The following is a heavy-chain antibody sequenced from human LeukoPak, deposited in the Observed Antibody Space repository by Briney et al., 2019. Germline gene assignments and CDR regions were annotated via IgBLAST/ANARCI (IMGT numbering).Heavy chain of an antibody. J-gene: IGHJ4*02. Sequence: PGGSLRLSCAASGFTFSSYGMHWVRQAPGKGLEWVAFIRYDGSNKYYADSVKGRFTISRDNSKNTLYLQMNSLRAEDTAVYYCAKEGGDYYYEGGHYFDYWGQGTLVTVSS. CDR3: AKEGGDYYYEGGHYFDY. V-gene: IGHV3-30*02. CDR1: GFTFSSYG. CDR2: IRYDGSNK. D-gene: IGHD3-22*01.